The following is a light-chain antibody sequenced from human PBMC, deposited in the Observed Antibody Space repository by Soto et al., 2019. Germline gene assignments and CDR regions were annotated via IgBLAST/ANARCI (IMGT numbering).Light chain of an antibody. V-gene: IGLV2-11*01. CDR2: DVC. CDR1: NSDVGRYNY. J-gene: IGLJ1*01. CDR3: CSYAGSYV. Sequence: QSVLTHPRSVSGVSGESGTISCTGNNSDVGRYNYVSWYQQPPGKAPKLMIYDVCKRPSGVPDRFSGSKSGNTASLTISGLQAEDEADYYCCSYAGSYVFGTGTKVTVL.